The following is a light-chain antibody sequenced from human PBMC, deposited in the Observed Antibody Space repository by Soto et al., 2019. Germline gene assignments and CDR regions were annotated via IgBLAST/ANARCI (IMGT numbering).Light chain of an antibody. CDR2: EVS. J-gene: IGLJ2*01. Sequence: QSALTQPASVFGSPGQSITISCTGTSSDIGSYNFVSWNQQHPGKAPKLMIYEVSNRPSGVSNRFSGSKSGNTASLTISGLQPEAHIQPPPLVVFGGGTKVTVL. CDR1: SSDIGSYNF. V-gene: IGLV2-14*01. CDR3: LVV.